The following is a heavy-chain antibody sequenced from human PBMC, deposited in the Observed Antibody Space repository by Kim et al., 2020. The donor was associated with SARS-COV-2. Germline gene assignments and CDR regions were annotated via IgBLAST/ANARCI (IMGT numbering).Heavy chain of an antibody. Sequence: GGSLRLSCAASGFTISNYAMHWVRQAPGKGLEWVAVVSYEGSNKYYADSVKGRFAISRDNSKNTVYLQMDSLNTEDTAVYHCAINRARRGTSDYYGMDVWGQGTTVTVSS. V-gene: IGHV3-30*09. J-gene: IGHJ6*02. CDR2: VSYEGSNK. D-gene: IGHD1-1*01. CDR3: AINRARRGTSDYYGMDV. CDR1: GFTISNYA.